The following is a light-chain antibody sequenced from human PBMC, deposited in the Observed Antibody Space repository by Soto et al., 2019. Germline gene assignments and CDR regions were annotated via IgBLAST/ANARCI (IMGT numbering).Light chain of an antibody. Sequence: AIRVSESPSSPSPSTVDMVTITFRAIQGISSYLSWYQQKPGKSPKLLIYSASTLQSGVPSRFSGSGSGTDFTLTISCLQSEDVATYYCQQSYTTPRITFCQGTRLEI. CDR3: QQSYTTPRIT. CDR2: SAS. J-gene: IGKJ5*01. CDR1: QGISSY. V-gene: IGKV1-8*01.